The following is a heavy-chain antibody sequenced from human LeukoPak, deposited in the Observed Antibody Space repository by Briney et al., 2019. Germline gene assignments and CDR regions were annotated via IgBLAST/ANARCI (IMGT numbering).Heavy chain of an antibody. Sequence: SETLSLTCTVSGGSISSYYWSWIRQPPGKGLEWIGYIYYSGSTNYNPSLKSRVTISVDTSKNQFSLKLSSVTAADTAVYYCARFTYYDFWSGYYTVGFDYWGQGTLVTVSS. D-gene: IGHD3-3*01. J-gene: IGHJ4*02. CDR3: ARFTYYDFWSGYYTVGFDY. V-gene: IGHV4-59*08. CDR2: IYYSGST. CDR1: GGSISSYY.